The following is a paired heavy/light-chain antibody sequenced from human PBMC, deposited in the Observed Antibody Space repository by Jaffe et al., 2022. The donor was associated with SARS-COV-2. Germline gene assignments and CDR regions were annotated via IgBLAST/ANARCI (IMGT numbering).Light chain of an antibody. V-gene: IGLV1-51*02. Sequence: QSVLTQPPSVSAAPGQKVTISCSGSSSNIGNNYVSWYQQLPGTAPKLLIYENNKRPSGIPDRFSGSKSGTSATLGITGLQTGDEADYYCGTWETSLSAHWVFGGGTKLTVL. CDR2: ENN. CDR3: GTWETSLSAHWV. CDR1: SSNIGNNY. J-gene: IGLJ3*02.
Heavy chain of an antibody. D-gene: IGHD2-21*01. CDR3: VRGSTVVIWDAFDI. CDR2: IRSSSSTI. J-gene: IGHJ3*02. V-gene: IGHV3-48*01. Sequence: EVQLAESGGGLVQPGGSLRLSCAGSGFTFSNYSMNWVRQAPGQGLEWVSYIRSSSSTIHYADSVKGRFTISRDNAKNSLYLQMNSLRAEDTAVYYCVRGSTVVIWDAFDIWGQGTMVTVSS. CDR1: GFTFSNYS.